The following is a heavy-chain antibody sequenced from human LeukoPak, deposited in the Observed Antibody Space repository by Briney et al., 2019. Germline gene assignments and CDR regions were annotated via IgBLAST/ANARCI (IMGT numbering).Heavy chain of an antibody. CDR2: IYYSGST. V-gene: IGHV4-59*01. D-gene: IGHD3-10*01. CDR1: GGSFSGYY. Sequence: SETLSLTCAVHGGSFSGYYWSWIRQPPGKGLEWIGYIYYSGSTNYNPSLKSRVTISVDTSKNQFSLKLSSVTAADTAVYYCAGGVYGSGSQHLYIFDYLGQGTLVNGSS. J-gene: IGHJ4*02. CDR3: AGGVYGSGSQHLYIFDY.